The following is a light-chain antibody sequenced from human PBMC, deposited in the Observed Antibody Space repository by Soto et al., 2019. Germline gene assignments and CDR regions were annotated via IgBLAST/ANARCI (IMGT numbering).Light chain of an antibody. CDR1: SCNIGSNT. V-gene: IGLV1-44*01. CDR2: SNN. CDR3: AAWDDSLNGPV. J-gene: IGLJ2*01. Sequence: QSVLTQPPSASGTPGQRVTISCSGSSCNIGSNTVNWYQQLPGTAPKLLIYSNNHRPSGVPDRFSGSKSGTSASLAISGLQSEDEADYYCAAWDDSLNGPVFGGGTKLTVL.